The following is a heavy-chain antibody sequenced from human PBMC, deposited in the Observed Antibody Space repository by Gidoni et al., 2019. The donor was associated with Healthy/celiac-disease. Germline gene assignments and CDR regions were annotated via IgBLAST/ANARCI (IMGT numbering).Heavy chain of an antibody. CDR2: IYYSGST. Sequence: QLQLQESGPGLVKPSETLSLTCTVSGGSISSSSYYWGWIRQPPGKGLEWIGSIYYSGSTYYNPSLKSRVTISGDTSKNQFSLKLSSVTAADTAVYYCARRDSSSSSYYFDYWGQGTLVTVSS. J-gene: IGHJ4*02. CDR1: GGSISSSSYY. V-gene: IGHV4-39*01. D-gene: IGHD6-6*01. CDR3: ARRDSSSSSYYFDY.